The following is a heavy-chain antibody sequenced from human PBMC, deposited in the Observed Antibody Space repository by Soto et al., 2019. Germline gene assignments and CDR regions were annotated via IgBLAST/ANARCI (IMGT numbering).Heavy chain of an antibody. CDR3: TTGSVEGV. CDR1: GFSFSNAW. V-gene: IGHV3-15*07. Sequence: EVQLVESGGGLVKPGGSLRLSCAASGFSFSNAWMNWVRQAPGKGLEWDGRIKRKIDGEATDYAAPVKGRFTVSRDDSKSALYLHMNSLKGDDTAVYYCTTGSVEGVWGQGTTVTVSS. D-gene: IGHD2-15*01. CDR2: IKRKIDGEAT. J-gene: IGHJ6*02.